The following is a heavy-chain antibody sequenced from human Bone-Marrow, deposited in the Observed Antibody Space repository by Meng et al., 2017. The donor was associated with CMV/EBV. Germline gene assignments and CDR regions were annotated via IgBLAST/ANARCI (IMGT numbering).Heavy chain of an antibody. J-gene: IGHJ4*02. CDR2: INHSGST. V-gene: IGHV4-34*01. CDR3: ARSPNYYDSSGYSSTQAFDY. D-gene: IGHD3-22*01. CDR1: GGSISSYY. Sequence: GSLRLSCTVSGGSISSYYWSWIRQPPGKGLEWIGEINHSGSTNYNPSLKSRVTISVDTSKNQFSLKLSSVTAADTAVYYCARSPNYYDSSGYSSTQAFDYWGQGTLVTVSS.